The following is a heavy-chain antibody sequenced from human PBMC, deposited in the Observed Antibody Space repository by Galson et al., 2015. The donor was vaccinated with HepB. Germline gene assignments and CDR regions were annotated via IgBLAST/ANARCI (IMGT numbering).Heavy chain of an antibody. CDR2: IKQDGSEK. Sequence: SLRLSCAASGFTFSSYWMSWVRQAPGKGLEWVANIKQDGSEKYYVDSVKGRFTISRDNAKNSLYLQMNSLRAEDTAVYYWARDNYLMPNNVDAFDIWGQGTMVTVSS. CDR1: GFTFSSYW. J-gene: IGHJ3*02. V-gene: IGHV3-7*03. D-gene: IGHD1/OR15-1a*01. CDR3: ARDNYLMPNNVDAFDI.